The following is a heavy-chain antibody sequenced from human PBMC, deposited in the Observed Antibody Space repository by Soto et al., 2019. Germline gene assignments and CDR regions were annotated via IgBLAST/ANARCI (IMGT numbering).Heavy chain of an antibody. V-gene: IGHV1-69*01. J-gene: IGHJ4*02. CDR3: ARSRMTTVTTPFGY. CDR1: GGTFSSYA. D-gene: IGHD4-17*01. Sequence: QVQLVQSGAEVKKPGSSVKVSCKASGGTFSSYAISWVRQAPGQGLEWMGGIIPIFGTANYAQKFQGRGTITADETTSTAYMELSSLRPEDTAVDYCARSRMTTVTTPFGYWGQGTLVTGSS. CDR2: IIPIFGTA.